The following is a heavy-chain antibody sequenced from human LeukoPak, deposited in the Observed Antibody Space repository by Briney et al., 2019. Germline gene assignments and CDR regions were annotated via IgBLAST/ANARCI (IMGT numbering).Heavy chain of an antibody. Sequence: TGGSLRLSCAASGFSVSNNDMIWVRQAPGKGLEWVSVVYSGGSTNYADSVKGRFTISRDILKNTLHLQMNSLRVDDTAVYYCARGLADTPLILISSSGWWAFDYWGQGTLVTVSS. CDR2: VYSGGST. J-gene: IGHJ4*02. CDR1: GFSVSNND. CDR3: ARGLADTPLILISSSGWWAFDY. V-gene: IGHV3-66*01. D-gene: IGHD6-19*01.